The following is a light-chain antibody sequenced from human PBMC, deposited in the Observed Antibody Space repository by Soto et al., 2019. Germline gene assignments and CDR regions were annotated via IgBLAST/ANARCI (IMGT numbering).Light chain of an antibody. CDR3: SSYSSNTILSYV. CDR1: SNDVGGYKY. J-gene: IGLJ1*01. CDR2: EVN. V-gene: IGLV2-14*03. Sequence: QSVLTQPASLSGAPGQSITISCTGTSNDVGGYKYVSWDQQRPGTAPKLIMFEVNNRPSGVSDRFSGSRSANTASLTISGLQAQDEADYYCSSYSSNTILSYVFGTGTKLTVL.